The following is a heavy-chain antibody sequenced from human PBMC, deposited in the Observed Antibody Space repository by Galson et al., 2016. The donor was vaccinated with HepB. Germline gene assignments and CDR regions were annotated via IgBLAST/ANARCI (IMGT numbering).Heavy chain of an antibody. CDR3: AKEFSYDSGRPFDH. CDR2: ISGRAPTT. J-gene: IGHJ4*02. Sequence: SLRLSCAASGFTFSSYAMSWVRQAPGKGLQWVSTISGRAPTTSYADSVKGRFTLSRDNSKNTLYLQMNSLRAEDTAVYYCAKEFSYDSGRPFDHWGQGTLVTVSS. V-gene: IGHV3-23*01. CDR1: GFTFSSYA. D-gene: IGHD3-10*01.